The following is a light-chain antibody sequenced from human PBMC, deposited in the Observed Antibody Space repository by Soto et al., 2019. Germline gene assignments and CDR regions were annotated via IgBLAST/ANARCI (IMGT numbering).Light chain of an antibody. CDR2: WAS. Sequence: EIVLKQSPATLSLSPGERATLSCRASQSVSSYLAWYQQKPGQAPKVVIYWASTRGSGVPDRFSGSGSGTDFTLTISSLEPEDFAVYYCQQRDNWPPTWTFGQGTKVDIK. V-gene: IGKV3-11*01. CDR1: QSVSSY. J-gene: IGKJ1*01. CDR3: QQRDNWPPTWT.